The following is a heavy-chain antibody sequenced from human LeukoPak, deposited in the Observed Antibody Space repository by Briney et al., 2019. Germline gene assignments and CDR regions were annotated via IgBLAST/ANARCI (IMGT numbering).Heavy chain of an antibody. D-gene: IGHD2-2*01. V-gene: IGHV1-2*02. CDR1: GYTFTGYY. CDR2: INPNSGGT. J-gene: IGHJ5*02. Sequence: GASVKVSCKASGYTFTGYYMHWVRQAPGQGLEWMGWINPNSGGTNYAQKFQGRVTMTRDTSISTAYMELSRLRSDDTAVYYCARERASSTPPNNWFDPWGQGTLVTVSS. CDR3: ARERASSTPPNNWFDP.